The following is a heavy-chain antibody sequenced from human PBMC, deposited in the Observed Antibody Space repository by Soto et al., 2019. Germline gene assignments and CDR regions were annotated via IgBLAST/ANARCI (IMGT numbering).Heavy chain of an antibody. J-gene: IGHJ6*02. D-gene: IGHD6-19*01. CDR1: GGSFSGYY. CDR3: ARGKPAVAGPRYYYYGMDV. CDR2: INHSGST. V-gene: IGHV4-34*01. Sequence: QVQLQQWGAGLLKPSETLSLTCAVYGGSFSGYYWSWIRQPPGKGLEWIGEINHSGSTNYNPSLKCRVTISVDTSKHPFSRKLSSVTAADTVVYCCARGKPAVAGPRYYYYGMDVWGQGTTVTVSS.